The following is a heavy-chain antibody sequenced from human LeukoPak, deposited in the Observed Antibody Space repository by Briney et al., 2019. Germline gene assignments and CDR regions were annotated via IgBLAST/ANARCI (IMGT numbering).Heavy chain of an antibody. J-gene: IGHJ4*02. Sequence: GASVKVSCKASGYTFTGYYMHWVRQAPGQGLEWMGWINPNSGGTNYAQKFQGRVTMTRDTSISTAYMELSRLRSDDTAVYYCARGASGYQPAREDFDYWGQGTLVTVSS. V-gene: IGHV1-2*02. CDR2: INPNSGGT. CDR1: GYTFTGYY. D-gene: IGHD2-2*01. CDR3: ARGASGYQPAREDFDY.